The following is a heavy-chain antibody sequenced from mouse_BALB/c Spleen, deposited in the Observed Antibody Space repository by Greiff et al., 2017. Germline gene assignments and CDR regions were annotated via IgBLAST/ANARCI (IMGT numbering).Heavy chain of an antibody. CDR2: IRNKANGYTT. J-gene: IGHJ4*01. CDR3: ARGIYYDYDHAMDY. V-gene: IGHV7-3*02. CDR1: GFTFTDYY. D-gene: IGHD2-4*01. Sequence: EVQLVESGGGLVQPGGSLRLSCATSGFTFTDYYMSWVRQPPGKALEWLGFIRNKANGYTTEYSASVKGRFTISRDNSQSILYLQMNTLRAEDSATYYCARGIYYDYDHAMDYWGQGTSVTVSS.